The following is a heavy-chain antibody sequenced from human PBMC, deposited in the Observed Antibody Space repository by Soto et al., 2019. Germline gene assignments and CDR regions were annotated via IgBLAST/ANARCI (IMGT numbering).Heavy chain of an antibody. D-gene: IGHD3-22*01. J-gene: IGHJ4*02. CDR3: ARDVGYFYDNSPTGHFDY. V-gene: IGHV4-4*02. CDR1: GDSITTSNW. Sequence: SETLSLTCAVSGDSITTSNWLSWVRQPPRKGLDWIGEIFHSGRTNYSPSLKSRVTISVHKSKNQFSLKLSSVTAADTAVYYCARDVGYFYDNSPTGHFDYWGPGTLVTVSS. CDR2: IFHSGRT.